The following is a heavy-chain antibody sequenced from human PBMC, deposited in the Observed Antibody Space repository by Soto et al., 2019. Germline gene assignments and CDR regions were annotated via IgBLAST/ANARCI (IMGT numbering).Heavy chain of an antibody. J-gene: IGHJ3*02. CDR2: INPSGGST. V-gene: IGHV1-46*01. Sequence: ASVKVSCKASGYTFTSYYMHWVRQAPGQGLEWMGVINPSGGSTSYAQKFQGRVTMTRDTSTSAVYMELSSLRSEDTAVYYCARDNVDIVVVTDNYAFDIWGQGTMVSVSS. CDR1: GYTFTSYY. CDR3: ARDNVDIVVVTDNYAFDI. D-gene: IGHD2-21*02.